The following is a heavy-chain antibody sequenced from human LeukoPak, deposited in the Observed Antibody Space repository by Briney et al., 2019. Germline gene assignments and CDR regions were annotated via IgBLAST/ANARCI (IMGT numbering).Heavy chain of an antibody. CDR2: ISAYNGNA. D-gene: IGHD2-15*01. Sequence: ASVKVSCKASGYTFTSYGISWVRQAPGQGLEWMGWISAYNGNANYAQKLQGRVTMTTDTSTSTAYMELRSLRSDDTAVYYCARDFVVVVAAIYYYYGMDVWGQGTAVTVSS. J-gene: IGHJ6*02. V-gene: IGHV1-18*01. CDR1: GYTFTSYG. CDR3: ARDFVVVVAAIYYYYGMDV.